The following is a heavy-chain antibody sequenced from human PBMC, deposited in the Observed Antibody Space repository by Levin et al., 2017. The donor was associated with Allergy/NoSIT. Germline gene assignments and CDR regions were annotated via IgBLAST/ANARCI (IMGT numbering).Heavy chain of an antibody. V-gene: IGHV1-2*02. CDR2: IHPGSGDA. CDR3: VRDRSRRAFDI. CDR1: GYTFTDYY. J-gene: IGHJ3*02. Sequence: ASVKVSCKVSGYTFTDYYLNWLRQAPGQGLEWIGSIHPGSGDAYYAQKFQGAVTLTRDTSISTAYMELSGLTSDDTAIYYCVRDRSRRAFDIWGQGTMVIVSS.